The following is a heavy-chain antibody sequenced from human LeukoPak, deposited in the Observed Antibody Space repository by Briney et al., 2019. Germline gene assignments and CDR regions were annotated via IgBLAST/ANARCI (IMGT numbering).Heavy chain of an antibody. D-gene: IGHD3-10*01. Sequence: PGGSLRLSCAASGFTFSSYAMTWVHQAPGKGLQWVSTISVSGENTYYADSVKGRFTISRDISKSTLYLQMNSLRDEDTALYYCAKYGSGSYYNGLYWGQGTLVTVSS. V-gene: IGHV3-23*01. CDR3: AKYGSGSYYNGLY. J-gene: IGHJ4*02. CDR2: ISVSGENT. CDR1: GFTFSSYA.